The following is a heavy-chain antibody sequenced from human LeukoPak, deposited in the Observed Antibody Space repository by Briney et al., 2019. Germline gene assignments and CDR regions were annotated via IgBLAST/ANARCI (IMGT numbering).Heavy chain of an antibody. Sequence: PSETLSLTCAVYGGSFSAYYWSWIRQPPGKGLEWIGEINHRGSTNYNPSLKSRVTISVDTSKNQFSLKLSSVTAADTAVYYCAMPNYYDSSGPSNAFDIWGQGTMVTVSS. D-gene: IGHD3-22*01. V-gene: IGHV4-34*01. CDR1: GGSFSAYY. CDR2: INHRGST. CDR3: AMPNYYDSSGPSNAFDI. J-gene: IGHJ3*02.